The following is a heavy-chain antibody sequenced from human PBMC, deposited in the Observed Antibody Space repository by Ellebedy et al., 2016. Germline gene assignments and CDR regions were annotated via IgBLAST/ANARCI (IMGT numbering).Heavy chain of an antibody. J-gene: IGHJ4*02. D-gene: IGHD3-22*01. CDR3: ARTHINNITMIVVVITEYYFDY. CDR2: INHSGST. V-gene: IGHV4-34*01. CDR1: GGSFSGYY. Sequence: SETLSLXXAVYGGSFSGYYWSWIRQPPGKGLEWIGEINHSGSTNYNPSLKSRVTISVDTSKNQFSLKLSSVTAADTAVYYCARTHINNITMIVVVITEYYFDYWGQGTLVTVSS.